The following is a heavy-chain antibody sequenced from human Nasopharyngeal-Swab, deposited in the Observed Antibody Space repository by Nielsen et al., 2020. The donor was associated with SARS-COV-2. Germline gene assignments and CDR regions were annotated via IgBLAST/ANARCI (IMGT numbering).Heavy chain of an antibody. J-gene: IGHJ5*02. CDR2: IYYSGST. D-gene: IGHD6-13*01. Sequence: SETLSLTCTVSGGSISSSSYYWGWIRQPPGKGLEWIGGIYYSGSTYYNPSLKSRVTISVDTSKNQFSLKLSSVTAADTAVYYCASSIAAAGANWFDPWGQGTLVTVSS. CDR3: ASSIAAAGANWFDP. CDR1: GGSISSSSYY. V-gene: IGHV4-39*01.